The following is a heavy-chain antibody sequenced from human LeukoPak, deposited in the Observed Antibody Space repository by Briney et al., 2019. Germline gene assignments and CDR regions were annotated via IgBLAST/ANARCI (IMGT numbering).Heavy chain of an antibody. CDR1: GFTFSSYW. CDR2: IQQHGSET. J-gene: IGHJ1*01. D-gene: IGHD2-2*01. CDR3: ATYSSSNGREFQY. Sequence: GGSLRLSCAASGFTFSSYWMSWVRQAPGKGLEWVANIQQHGSETYYVDSVKGRFTISRDNAKNSLYLQMNSLRAEDTAVYYCATYSSSNGREFQYWGQGTLVTVSS. V-gene: IGHV3-7*01.